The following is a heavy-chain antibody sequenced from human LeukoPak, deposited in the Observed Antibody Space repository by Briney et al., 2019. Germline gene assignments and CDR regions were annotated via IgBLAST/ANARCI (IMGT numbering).Heavy chain of an antibody. CDR1: GFTFSSYS. CDR2: ISSSSSYI. J-gene: IGHJ4*02. V-gene: IGHV3-21*01. Sequence: GGSLRLSCAASGFTFSSYSMNWVRQAPGRGLGWVSSISSSSSYISYADSVKGRFTISRDNAKNSLYLQMNSLRAEDTAVYYCASLELGNIPVDYWGQGTLVTVSS. D-gene: IGHD7-27*01. CDR3: ASLELGNIPVDY.